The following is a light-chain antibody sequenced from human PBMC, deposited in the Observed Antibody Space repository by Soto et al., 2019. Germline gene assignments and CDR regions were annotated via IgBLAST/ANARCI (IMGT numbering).Light chain of an antibody. CDR2: DAS. Sequence: MTQSPPTLPASLRDRASISCRSSQTVNTWLAWYQQKPGKAPKVMIYDASKLENGVPPRFSGSGSGTEFTLTISSLQAEDFAAYYCQQYSTSPRMFGQGTKVDIK. J-gene: IGKJ1*01. V-gene: IGKV1-5*01. CDR1: QTVNTW. CDR3: QQYSTSPRM.